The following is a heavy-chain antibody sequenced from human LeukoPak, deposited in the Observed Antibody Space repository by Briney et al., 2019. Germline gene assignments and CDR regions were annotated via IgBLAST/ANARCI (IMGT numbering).Heavy chain of an antibody. D-gene: IGHD5-18*01. CDR1: GFTFSSYG. V-gene: IGHV3-30*02. CDR2: IRYDGGNK. Sequence: GGSLRLSCAASGFTFSSYGMHWVRQAPGKGLEWVAFIRYDGGNKYYADSVKGRFIISRDNSKNTLHLQMNSLRAEDTAVYYCGREGGGYSYGGIYYYYYMDVWGKGTTVTVSS. CDR3: GREGGGYSYGGIYYYYYMDV. J-gene: IGHJ6*03.